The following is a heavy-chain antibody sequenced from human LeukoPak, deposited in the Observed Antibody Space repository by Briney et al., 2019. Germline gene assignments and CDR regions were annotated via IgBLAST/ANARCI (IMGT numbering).Heavy chain of an antibody. CDR2: ISGSGGST. D-gene: IGHD4-11*01. J-gene: IGHJ4*02. Sequence: GGSLRLSCAASGFTFSSYAMSWVRQAPGKGLEWVSAISGSGGSTYYADSVKGRFTISRDSSENTLYLQMNSLRAEDTAVYYCARVSTTIGYFDYWGRGILVTVSA. V-gene: IGHV3-23*01. CDR3: ARVSTTIGYFDY. CDR1: GFTFSSYA.